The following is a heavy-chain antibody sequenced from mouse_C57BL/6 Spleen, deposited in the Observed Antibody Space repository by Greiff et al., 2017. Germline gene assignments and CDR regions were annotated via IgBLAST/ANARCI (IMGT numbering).Heavy chain of an antibody. D-gene: IGHD1-1*01. J-gene: IGHJ4*01. CDR2: FHPYNDDT. V-gene: IGHV1-47*01. CDR1: GYTFTTYP. CDR3: ARRNYGSSYAMDY. Sequence: VQGVESGAELVKPGASVKMSCKASGYTFTTYPIEWMKQNHGKSLEWIGNFHPYNDDTKYNEKFKGKATLTVEKSSSTVYLELSRLTSDDSAVYYCARRNYGSSYAMDYWGQGTSVTVSS.